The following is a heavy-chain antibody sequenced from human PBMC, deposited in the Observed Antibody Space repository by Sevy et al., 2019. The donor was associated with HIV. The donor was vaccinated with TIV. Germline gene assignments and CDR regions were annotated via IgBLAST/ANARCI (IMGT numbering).Heavy chain of an antibody. J-gene: IGHJ4*02. CDR3: AKTPMTEAAPYFDF. CDR2: INWNSGSL. Sequence: GGSLRLSCAGSGFTFEDYALHWVRQAPGQGLEWVAGINWNSGSLDYADSVKGRFTISRDDAKNSLYLQMDTLRTEDTALYYCAKTPMTEAAPYFDFWGQATLVTVSS. D-gene: IGHD6-19*01. CDR1: GFTFEDYA. V-gene: IGHV3-9*01.